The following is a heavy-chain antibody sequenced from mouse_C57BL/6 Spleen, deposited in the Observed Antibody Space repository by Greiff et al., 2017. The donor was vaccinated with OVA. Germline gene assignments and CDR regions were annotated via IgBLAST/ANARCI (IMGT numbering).Heavy chain of an antibody. CDR2: IGAEDGDT. V-gene: IGHV14-4*01. CDR3: TTLTNCYAIDY. D-gene: IGHD1-1*01. J-gene: IGHJ4*01. CDR1: GFNIKDDY. Sequence: EVQVVESGAELVRPGASVKLSCTASGFNIKDDYMHWVRQSPEKGLEWVGWIGAEDGDTEYASNVPGKVTITADKSTNTAYLQLSSLRSKDTAVYYCTTLTNCYAIDYWGQGTSVTVSS.